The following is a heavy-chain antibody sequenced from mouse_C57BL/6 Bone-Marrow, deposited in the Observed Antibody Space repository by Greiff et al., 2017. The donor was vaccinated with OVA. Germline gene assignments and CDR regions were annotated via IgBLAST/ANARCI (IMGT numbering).Heavy chain of an antibody. Sequence: ESGPGLAKPSQTLSLTCSVTGYSIPSDYWNWIRKFPGNKLEYMGYISYSGSTYYNPSLKSRISITRDTSKNQYYLQLNSVTTEDTATYYCARWDYGSSYEGGYYFDYWGQGTTLTVSS. V-gene: IGHV3-8*01. CDR1: GYSIPSDY. CDR3: ARWDYGSSYEGGYYFDY. J-gene: IGHJ2*01. D-gene: IGHD1-1*01. CDR2: ISYSGST.